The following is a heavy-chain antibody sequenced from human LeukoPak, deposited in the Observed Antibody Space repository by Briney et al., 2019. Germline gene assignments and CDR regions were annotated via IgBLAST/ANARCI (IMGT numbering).Heavy chain of an antibody. CDR1: GGSFSGYY. CDR2: INHSGST. J-gene: IGHJ6*03. V-gene: IGHV4-34*01. CDR3: ARTYDSPGYYSPDYYYMDV. Sequence: KPSETLSLTCAVYGGSFSGYYWSWIRQPPGKGLEWIGEINHSGSTNYNPSLKSRVTISVDTSKNQFSLKLNSVTAADTAVYYCARTYDSPGYYSPDYYYMDVWGKGTTVTISS. D-gene: IGHD3-22*01.